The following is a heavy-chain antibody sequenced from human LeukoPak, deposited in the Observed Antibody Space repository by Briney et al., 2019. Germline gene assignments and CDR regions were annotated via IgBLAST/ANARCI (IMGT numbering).Heavy chain of an antibody. CDR1: GYTFTVYY. J-gene: IGHJ4*02. Sequence: ASVKVACKASGYTFTVYYIHWVRQAPGQGLEWMGRINPNSGDTNYAQKLQGRVTMTRDTSISAAYMELSRLTSDDTAVYYGARANSGWYPYWGQGTLVTVSS. CDR3: ARANSGWYPY. CDR2: INPNSGDT. D-gene: IGHD6-19*01. V-gene: IGHV1-2*02.